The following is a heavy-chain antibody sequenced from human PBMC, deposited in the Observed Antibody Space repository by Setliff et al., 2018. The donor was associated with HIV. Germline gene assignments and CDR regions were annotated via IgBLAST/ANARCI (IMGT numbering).Heavy chain of an antibody. J-gene: IGHJ3*02. D-gene: IGHD1-26*01. V-gene: IGHV4-61*09. CDR3: ARRIIVGAISDVFDI. CDR2: IKDTGAT. Sequence: SETLSLTCSVSSASISGINYYWTWIRQPAGKGLEWLGHIKDTGATNYSPSLKSRVTMSIDTSNKQFSLKLSSVTAADTAVYYCARRIIVGAISDVFDIWGQGTLVTVSS. CDR1: SASISGINYY.